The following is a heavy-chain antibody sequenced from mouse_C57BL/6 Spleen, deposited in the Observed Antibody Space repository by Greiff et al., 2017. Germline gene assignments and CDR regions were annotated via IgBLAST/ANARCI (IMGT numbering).Heavy chain of an antibody. CDR2: IDPSDSYT. D-gene: IGHD2-4*01. CDR1: GYTFTSYW. V-gene: IGHV1-69*01. CDR3: AREDYYDHYYAMDY. J-gene: IGHJ4*01. Sequence: QVQLQQPGAELVMPGASVKLSCTASGYTFTSYWMHWVKQRPGQGLEWIGEIDPSDSYTNYTQKFKGKSTLTVDKSSSTAYMQLSSLTSEDSAVYDCAREDYYDHYYAMDYWGQGTSVTVSS.